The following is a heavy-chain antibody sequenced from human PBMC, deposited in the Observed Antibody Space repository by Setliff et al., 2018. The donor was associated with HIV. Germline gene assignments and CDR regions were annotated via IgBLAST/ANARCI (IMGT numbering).Heavy chain of an antibody. V-gene: IGHV3-7*05. CDR1: GFTFSSYW. J-gene: IGHJ4*01. CDR3: ASFYGDYGY. D-gene: IGHD3-10*01. CDR2: IKQDGSEK. Sequence: AGGSLRLSCAASGFTFSSYWMTWVRQAPGKGLEWVANIKQDGSEKYYVDSVKGRSTISRDNAKKSLYLQMNSLRAEDTAMYYCASFYGDYGYWGHGTQVTVSS.